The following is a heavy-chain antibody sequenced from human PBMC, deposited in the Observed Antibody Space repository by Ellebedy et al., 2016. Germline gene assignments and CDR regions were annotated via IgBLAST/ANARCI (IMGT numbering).Heavy chain of an antibody. J-gene: IGHJ6*02. CDR2: IVFSGTAT. CDR1: GFTFNIAG. V-gene: IGHV3-21*01. CDR3: ARDLVTMALRFYYYGMDV. Sequence: GGSLRLXXAASGFTFNIAGMTWVRQAPGKGLEWVATIVFSGTATYYGDSVKGRFIISRDNAKNSLFLQMDSLRADDTAVYYCARDLVTMALRFYYYGMDVWGQGTTVTVSS. D-gene: IGHD3-10*01.